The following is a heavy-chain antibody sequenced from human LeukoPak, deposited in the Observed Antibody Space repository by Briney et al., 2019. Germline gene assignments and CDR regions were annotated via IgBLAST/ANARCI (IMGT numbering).Heavy chain of an antibody. V-gene: IGHV3-7*01. CDR2: ILPDGSQK. D-gene: IGHD6-13*01. Sequence: GGSLRLSCVASDFTFSFYWMTWVRQAPGKGLEWVANILPDGSQKYYVDSVKGRFTISRDNPKNSLYLQINSLRAEDAAVYYCGRLAHNAWYAIDYWGQGTLVTVSS. CDR3: GRLAHNAWYAIDY. J-gene: IGHJ4*02. CDR1: DFTFSFYW.